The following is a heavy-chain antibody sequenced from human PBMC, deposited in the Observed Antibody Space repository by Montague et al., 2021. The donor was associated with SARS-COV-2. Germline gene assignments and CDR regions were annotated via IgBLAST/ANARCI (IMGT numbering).Heavy chain of an antibody. J-gene: IGHJ6*02. CDR2: IYHSGST. V-gene: IGHV4-31*03. Sequence: TLSLTCTVSGGSISSGGYHWSWIRQHPGKGLEWIGYIYHSGSTYYNPSLKSRVTISVDTSKNQFSLKLSSVTAADTAVYYCATESLGYCSSTSCYGPHYGMDVWGQGTTVTVSS. CDR1: GGSISSGGYH. CDR3: ATESLGYCSSTSCYGPHYGMDV. D-gene: IGHD2-2*01.